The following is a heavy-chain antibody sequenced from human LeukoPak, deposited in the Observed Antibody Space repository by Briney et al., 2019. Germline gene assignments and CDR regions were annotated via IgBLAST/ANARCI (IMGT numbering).Heavy chain of an antibody. V-gene: IGHV4-59*08. D-gene: IGHD5-24*01. Sequence: SETLSLTCTVSGGSISSYYWSWIRQPPGKGLEWIGYAYYSGTTNYNPSLKSRVTISVDTSKNQFSLKLSSVTAADTAVYYCASGRGGYTLGFDPWGQGTLVTVSS. CDR2: AYYSGTT. CDR1: GGSISSYY. CDR3: ASGRGGYTLGFDP. J-gene: IGHJ5*02.